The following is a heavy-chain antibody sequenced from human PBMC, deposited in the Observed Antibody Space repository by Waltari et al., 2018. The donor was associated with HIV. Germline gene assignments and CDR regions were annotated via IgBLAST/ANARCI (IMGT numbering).Heavy chain of an antibody. Sequence: QVQLVESGGGLVKPGGSLRLSCAAAGFTFSDYYMSWVRQAPGKGLECVSYINTGGSSIYYSDAVKGRFTISRDNAKNSLYLQMDNLRGEDTAVYYCARPRYSGYDYPTFLDYWGQGNPVTVSS. CDR1: GFTFSDYY. V-gene: IGHV3-11*01. J-gene: IGHJ4*02. D-gene: IGHD5-12*01. CDR3: ARPRYSGYDYPTFLDY. CDR2: INTGGSSI.